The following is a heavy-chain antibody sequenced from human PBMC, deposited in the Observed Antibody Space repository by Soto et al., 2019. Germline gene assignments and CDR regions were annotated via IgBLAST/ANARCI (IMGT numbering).Heavy chain of an antibody. CDR1: GYSFTSYY. Sequence: QVQLVQSGAEVKKPGASVKVSCKASGYSFTSYYMHWVRQAPGQGLEWMGIINPSGGSTSYAQKFQGRVTMTRDTSTSTVYMELSSLTSEDTAVYYCTRGFLVASYWGYFDHWGQGTLLTVSS. V-gene: IGHV1-46*03. CDR3: TRGFLVASYWGYFDH. J-gene: IGHJ4*02. CDR2: INPSGGST. D-gene: IGHD5-12*01.